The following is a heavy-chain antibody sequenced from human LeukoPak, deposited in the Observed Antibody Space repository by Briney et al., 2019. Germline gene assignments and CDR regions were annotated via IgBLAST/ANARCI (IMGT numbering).Heavy chain of an antibody. CDR1: GYTFTGSY. CDR3: ARQYSSGWCYDY. D-gene: IGHD6-19*01. Sequence: ASVKVSCEASGYTFTGSYLHWVRQAPGQGLEWMGWINPNSGGTNYAQKFQGRVTMTRDTSISTAYMELSRLTSDNTAVYYCARQYSSGWCYDYWGQGTLVTVSS. V-gene: IGHV1-2*02. J-gene: IGHJ4*02. CDR2: INPNSGGT.